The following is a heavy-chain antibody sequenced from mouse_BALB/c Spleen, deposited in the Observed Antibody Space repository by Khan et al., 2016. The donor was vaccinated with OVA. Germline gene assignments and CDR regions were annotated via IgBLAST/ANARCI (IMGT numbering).Heavy chain of an antibody. J-gene: IGHJ3*01. Sequence: EVQLQQSGPELMKPGASVKISCKASGYSFTSYYIHWVMQSHGKSLEWIGYVDPFSGGTTCNQKFKGKATLTVDKSSSTASIHLSSLTSEDSAVYYCTRHGYVAWFTYWGQGTLVTVSA. D-gene: IGHD2-2*01. V-gene: IGHV1S135*01. CDR1: GYSFTSYY. CDR3: TRHGYVAWFTY. CDR2: VDPFSGGT.